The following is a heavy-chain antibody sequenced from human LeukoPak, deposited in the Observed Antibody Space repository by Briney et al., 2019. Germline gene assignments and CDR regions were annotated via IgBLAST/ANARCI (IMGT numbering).Heavy chain of an antibody. J-gene: IGHJ4*02. V-gene: IGHV1-69*02. CDR3: AIGVAGPPEYYFDY. CDR2: IIPILGIA. D-gene: IGHD6-19*01. CDR1: GGTFSSYT. Sequence: SVKVSFKASGGTFSSYTISWVRQAPGQGLEWMGRIIPILGIANYAQKFQGRVTITADKSTSTAYMELSSLRSEDTAVYYCAIGVAGPPEYYFDYWGQGTLVTVSS.